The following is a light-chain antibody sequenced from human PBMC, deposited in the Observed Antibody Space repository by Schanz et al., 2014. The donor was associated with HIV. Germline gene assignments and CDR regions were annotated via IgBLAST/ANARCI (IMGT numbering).Light chain of an antibody. CDR1: QSISNN. CDR2: DAF. V-gene: IGKV3-15*01. J-gene: IGKJ1*01. Sequence: EIVMTQSPVTLSVSPGERATLSCRTSQSISNNLAWYQQKPGQAPRLLIYDAFTRATGIPARFSGSGSGTEFTLTVSSLQSEDFAVYYCQQYNNWPPAFGQGTKVEIK. CDR3: QQYNNWPPA.